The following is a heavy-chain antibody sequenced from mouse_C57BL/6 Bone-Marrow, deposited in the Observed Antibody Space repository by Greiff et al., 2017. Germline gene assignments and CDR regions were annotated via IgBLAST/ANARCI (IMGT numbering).Heavy chain of an antibody. CDR1: GYTFTSYW. Sequence: QVQLQQPGAELVKPGASVKMSCKASGYTFTSYWITWVKQRPGQGLEWIGDIYPGSGSTNYNEKFKSKATLTVDTSSSTAYMQLSSLTSEDSAVXYCARSGDDYDNAMDYWGQGTSVTVSS. V-gene: IGHV1-55*01. J-gene: IGHJ4*01. D-gene: IGHD2-4*01. CDR3: ARSGDDYDNAMDY. CDR2: IYPGSGST.